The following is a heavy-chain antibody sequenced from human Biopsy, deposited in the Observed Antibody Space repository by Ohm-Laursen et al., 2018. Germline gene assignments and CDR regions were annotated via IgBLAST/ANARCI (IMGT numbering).Heavy chain of an antibody. Sequence: SETLSLTCPVYGESFNGYYWSWIRQTPGKGLEWIGEINHSGRTNYNPSLKSRVTISVDTSKNQFSLKVRSVTAADTVVYYCVRGVDYYDPYHYYALDVWGQGTTVTVSS. V-gene: IGHV4-34*01. CDR1: GESFNGYY. CDR3: VRGVDYYDPYHYYALDV. CDR2: INHSGRT. D-gene: IGHD3-22*01. J-gene: IGHJ6*02.